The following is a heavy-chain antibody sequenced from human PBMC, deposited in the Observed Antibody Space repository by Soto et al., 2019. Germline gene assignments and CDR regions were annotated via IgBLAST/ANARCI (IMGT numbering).Heavy chain of an antibody. CDR3: ARGDIVVVPAAIGDV. D-gene: IGHD2-2*02. V-gene: IGHV1-46*01. J-gene: IGHJ6*02. CDR2: INPSGGST. CDR1: GYTFTSYY. Sequence: ASVKVSCKASGYTFTSYYMHWVRLAPGQGLEWMGIINPSGGSTSYAQKFQGRVTMTRDTSTSTVYMELSSLRSEDTAVYYCARGDIVVVPAAIGDVWGQGTTVTVSS.